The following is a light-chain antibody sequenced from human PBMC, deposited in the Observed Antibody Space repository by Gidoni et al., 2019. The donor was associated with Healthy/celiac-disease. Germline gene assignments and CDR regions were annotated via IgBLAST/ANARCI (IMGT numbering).Light chain of an antibody. Sequence: EIVLTQSPGTLYLSPGERDTLSCRASQSVSSSYLAWYQQKPGHVPRLLIYGAYSRATGIPDRFSGSGSGTDFTLTISRLEPEDFAVYYCQQYGSSPPYTFGQGTKLEIK. CDR1: QSVSSSY. V-gene: IGKV3-20*01. CDR3: QQYGSSPPYT. CDR2: GAY. J-gene: IGKJ2*01.